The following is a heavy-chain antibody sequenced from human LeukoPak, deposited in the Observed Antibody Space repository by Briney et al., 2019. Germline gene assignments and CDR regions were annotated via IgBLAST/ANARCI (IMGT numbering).Heavy chain of an antibody. Sequence: PGGSLRLSCAASGFTFSDYCMSWIRQAPGKGLEWVTYISSSGSTIYYADSVKGRFTISRDNAKNSLYLQMNSLRAEDTAVYYCARDSAAAGSFDYWGQGTLVTVSS. CDR3: ARDSAAAGSFDY. D-gene: IGHD6-13*01. V-gene: IGHV3-11*01. J-gene: IGHJ4*02. CDR2: ISSSGSTI. CDR1: GFTFSDYC.